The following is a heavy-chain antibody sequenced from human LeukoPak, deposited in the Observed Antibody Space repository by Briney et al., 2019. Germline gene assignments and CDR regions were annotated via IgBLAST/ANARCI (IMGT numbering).Heavy chain of an antibody. Sequence: GGSLRLSCAASGFTFGTYRMSWVRQAPGKGLEWVSAITGSGGSTFYADSVKGRFTISRDNSKNTLYLQMNSLRAEDTAVYYCAKHFPTRCYYDNYWGQGTLVTVSP. CDR2: ITGSGGST. D-gene: IGHD3-22*01. V-gene: IGHV3-23*01. CDR3: AKHFPTRCYYDNY. J-gene: IGHJ4*02. CDR1: GFTFGTYR.